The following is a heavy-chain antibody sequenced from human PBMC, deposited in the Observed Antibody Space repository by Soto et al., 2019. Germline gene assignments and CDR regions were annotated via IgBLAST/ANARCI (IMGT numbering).Heavy chain of an antibody. CDR1: GFTFRSYA. D-gene: IGHD5-18*01. J-gene: IGHJ4*02. CDR3: AKSQRPQWILTNYSES. Sequence: GGSLRLSCAASGFTFRSYAMSWVRQAPGKGLEWVATITVTGTSTYFADSVKGRFTISRDNSRNTLYLQLNSLRAEDTAVYYCAKSQRPQWILTNYSESWGKEALVHASS. V-gene: IGHV3-23*01. CDR2: ITVTGTST.